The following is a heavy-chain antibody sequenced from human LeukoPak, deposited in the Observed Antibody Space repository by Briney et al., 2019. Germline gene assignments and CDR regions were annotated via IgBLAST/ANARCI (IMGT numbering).Heavy chain of an antibody. V-gene: IGHV4-4*07. CDR1: GGSISSYY. CDR2: IYTSGST. CDR3: ARAYSYGSYYHYYYYMDV. J-gene: IGHJ6*03. Sequence: PSETLSLTCTVSGGSISSYYWSWIRQPAGKGLEWIGRIYTSGSTNYNPSLKSRVTMSVDTSKNQFSLKLSSVTAADTAVYYCARAYSYGSYYHYYYYMDVWGKGTTVTVSS. D-gene: IGHD5-18*01.